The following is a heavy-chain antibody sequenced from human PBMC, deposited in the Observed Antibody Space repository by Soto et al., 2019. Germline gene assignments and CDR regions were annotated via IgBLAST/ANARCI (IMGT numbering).Heavy chain of an antibody. CDR1: GGSISSYY. D-gene: IGHD2-21*01. V-gene: IGHV4-59*01. CDR3: ARMVNLHPTGFDY. CDR2: IYYSGST. J-gene: IGHJ4*02. Sequence: SETLSLTCTVSGGSISSYYWSWIRQPPGKGLEWIGYIYYSGSTNYNPSLKSRVTISVDTSKNQFSLKLSSVTAADTAVYYCARMVNLHPTGFDYWGQGTLVTVSS.